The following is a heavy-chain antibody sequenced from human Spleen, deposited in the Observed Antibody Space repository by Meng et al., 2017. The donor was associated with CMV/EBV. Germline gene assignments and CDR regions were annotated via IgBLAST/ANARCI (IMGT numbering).Heavy chain of an antibody. CDR3: ARGGANTYYYDSSGYYPSGNWFDP. Sequence: ASVKVSCKASGYTFTSYGISWVRQAPGQGLEWMGWISAYNGNTNYAQKLQGRVTMTTDTSTSTAYMELSSLRSEDTAVYYCARGGANTYYYDSSGYYPSGNWFDPWGQGTLVTVSS. J-gene: IGHJ5*02. CDR1: GYTFTSYG. CDR2: ISAYNGNT. V-gene: IGHV1-18*01. D-gene: IGHD3-22*01.